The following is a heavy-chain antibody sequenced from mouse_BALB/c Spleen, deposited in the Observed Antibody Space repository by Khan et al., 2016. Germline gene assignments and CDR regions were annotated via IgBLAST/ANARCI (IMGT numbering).Heavy chain of an antibody. D-gene: IGHD3-3*01. CDR1: GFTFSTYG. V-gene: IGHV5-6-3*01. CDR3: ATGEGALAY. CDR2: INNNGGST. Sequence: EVELVESGGGLVQPGGSLKLSCAASGFTFSTYGMAWVRQTPDKRLELVATINNNGGSTYYPDSVKGRFTSSRDNAKNTLNLQKSSRKAEETAMYYRATGEGALAYWGQGTTVTVSA. J-gene: IGHJ4*01.